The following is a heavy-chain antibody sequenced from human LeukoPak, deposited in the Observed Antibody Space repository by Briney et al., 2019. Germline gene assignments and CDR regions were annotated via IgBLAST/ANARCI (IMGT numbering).Heavy chain of an antibody. D-gene: IGHD5-18*01. Sequence: PGASVKVSCKASGYTFTGYYMHWVRQAPGQGLEWMGWINPNSGGTNYAQKFQGRVTMTRDTSISTAYMELSRLRSDDTAVYYCARGGGRNTTMVWAFDYWGQGTLVTVSS. CDR1: GYTFTGYY. J-gene: IGHJ4*02. V-gene: IGHV1-2*02. CDR3: ARGGGRNTTMVWAFDY. CDR2: INPNSGGT.